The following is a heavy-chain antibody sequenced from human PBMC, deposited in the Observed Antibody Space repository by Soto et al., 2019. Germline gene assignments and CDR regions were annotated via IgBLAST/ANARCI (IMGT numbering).Heavy chain of an antibody. Sequence: GGSLRLSCAASGFTFSSYGMHWVRQAPGKGLEWVAVIWYDGSNKYYADSVKDRFTISRDNSKNTLYLQMNSLRAEDTVVYYCARDRLGSSLSAFDIWGQGTMVTVSS. V-gene: IGHV3-33*01. D-gene: IGHD6-13*01. CDR1: GFTFSSYG. J-gene: IGHJ3*02. CDR3: ARDRLGSSLSAFDI. CDR2: IWYDGSNK.